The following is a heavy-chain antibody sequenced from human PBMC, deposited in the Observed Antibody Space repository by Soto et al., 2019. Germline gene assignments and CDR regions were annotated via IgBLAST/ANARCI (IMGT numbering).Heavy chain of an antibody. Sequence: EVQLVESGGGLVQPGGSLRLSCAASGFTFSSYSMNWVRQAPGKGLEWVSYISSSSSTIYYADSVKGRFTISRDNAKNSLYLQMNSLRAEDTAVYYCARSSIFGVVWGQGTLVTVSS. V-gene: IGHV3-48*01. D-gene: IGHD3-3*01. J-gene: IGHJ4*02. CDR3: ARSSIFGVV. CDR1: GFTFSSYS. CDR2: ISSSSSTI.